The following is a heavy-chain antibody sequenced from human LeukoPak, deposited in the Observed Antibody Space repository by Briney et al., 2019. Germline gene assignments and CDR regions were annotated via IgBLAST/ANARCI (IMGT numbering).Heavy chain of an antibody. J-gene: IGHJ4*02. CDR3: ARGPYYDYLLYYFDY. CDR1: GFTFSSYS. CDR2: ISSSSSTI. V-gene: IGHV3-48*02. Sequence: GGSLRLSCAASGFTFSSYSMNWVRQAPGKGLEWVSYISSSSSTIYYADSVKGRFTISRDNAKNSLYLQMNGLRDEDTAVYYCARGPYYDYLLYYFDYWGQGTLVTVSS. D-gene: IGHD3-16*01.